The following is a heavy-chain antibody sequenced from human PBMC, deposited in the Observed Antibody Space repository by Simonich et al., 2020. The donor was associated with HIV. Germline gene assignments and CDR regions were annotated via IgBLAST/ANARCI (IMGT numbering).Heavy chain of an antibody. CDR2: IKHSEST. D-gene: IGHD3-10*01. Sequence: QVQLQQWGAGLLKPSETLSLTCAVYGGSLSGYYWSWIRQPPGRGLEWLGEIKHSESTNYNPSHKRRGTISVDTSKKQIALKVRSVTAADTAVYYCARIGPDYYRGYYYVDVWGKGTTVSVSS. CDR1: GGSLSGYY. CDR3: ARIGPDYYRGYYYVDV. V-gene: IGHV4-34*01. J-gene: IGHJ6*03.